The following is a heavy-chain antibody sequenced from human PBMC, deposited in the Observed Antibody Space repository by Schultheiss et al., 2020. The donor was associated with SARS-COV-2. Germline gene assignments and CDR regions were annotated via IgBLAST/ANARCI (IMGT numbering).Heavy chain of an antibody. V-gene: IGHV4-59*08. CDR3: ASHRRIFYDSSGYYRADDAFDI. CDR2: IYYSGST. CDR1: GGSFSSYY. Sequence: SETLSLTCAVYGGSFSSYYWTWIRQPPGKGLEWIGYIYYSGSTNYNPSLKSRVTISVDTYKNQFSLKLSSVTAADTAVYYCASHRRIFYDSSGYYRADDAFDIWGQGTMVTVSS. J-gene: IGHJ3*02. D-gene: IGHD3-22*01.